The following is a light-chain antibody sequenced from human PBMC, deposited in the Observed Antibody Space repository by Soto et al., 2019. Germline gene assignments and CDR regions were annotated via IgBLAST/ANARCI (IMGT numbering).Light chain of an antibody. CDR2: AAS. Sequence: DIQMTQSPSSLSGSAGDRVTMTCRASQGITTSLNWYQQTPGKAPKVLIYAASSLQSGVPSRFSGIGSETDFTLTIRSLKPEDFATYYCQQSYSTPPFGQGTRLEIK. CDR3: QQSYSTPP. J-gene: IGKJ5*01. CDR1: QGITTS. V-gene: IGKV1-39*01.